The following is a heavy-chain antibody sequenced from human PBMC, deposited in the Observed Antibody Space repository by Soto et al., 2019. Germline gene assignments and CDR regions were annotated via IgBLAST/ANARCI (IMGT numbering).Heavy chain of an antibody. CDR1: GYTFTNFV. Sequence: GASVKVSCKASGYTFTNFVINWVRQAPGQGLEWVGWISTYNGNTNYAQKVQGRVTMTTDTSTSTAYMELRSLRSDDTAVYYCARGRYCSSISCSLGVEFDSWGQGTLVTVSS. CDR2: ISTYNGNT. J-gene: IGHJ4*02. D-gene: IGHD2-2*01. CDR3: ARGRYCSSISCSLGVEFDS. V-gene: IGHV1-18*01.